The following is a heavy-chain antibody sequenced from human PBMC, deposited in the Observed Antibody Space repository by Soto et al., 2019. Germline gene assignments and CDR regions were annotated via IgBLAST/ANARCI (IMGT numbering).Heavy chain of an antibody. CDR1: GFTVSSND. Sequence: EVQLVESGGGFVQPWGSLRLSCAASGFTVSSNDMSCVRQAPGKGLEWVSVIYSGGSTYYADSVKGRFTISRDNSKNTLDLQMNSLRAEDTAVYYCARGGTMAPAYWGQGTLITVSS. CDR3: ARGGTMAPAY. CDR2: IYSGGST. D-gene: IGHD3-10*01. J-gene: IGHJ4*02. V-gene: IGHV3-66*01.